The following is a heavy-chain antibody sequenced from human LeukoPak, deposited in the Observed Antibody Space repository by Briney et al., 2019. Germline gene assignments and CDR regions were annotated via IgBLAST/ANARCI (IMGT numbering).Heavy chain of an antibody. CDR1: EFSASTNY. CDR2: ISGSGGST. V-gene: IGHV3-23*01. D-gene: IGHD2-2*01. J-gene: IGHJ5*02. Sequence: GGSLRLSCAASEFSASTNYMSWVRQAPGKGLEWVSAISGSGGSTYYADSVKGRFTISRDNSKNTLYLQMNSLRAEDTAVYYCAKDGVVPAALFDPWGQGTLVTVSS. CDR3: AKDGVVPAALFDP.